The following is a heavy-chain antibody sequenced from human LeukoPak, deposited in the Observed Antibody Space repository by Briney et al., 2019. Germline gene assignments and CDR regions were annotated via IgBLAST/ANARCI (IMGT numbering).Heavy chain of an antibody. J-gene: IGHJ3*02. CDR1: GGSISSGSYY. CDR3: ARDRRLFPAFDI. V-gene: IGHV4-61*02. D-gene: IGHD2-21*01. Sequence: SETLSLTCTVSGGSISSGSYYWSWIRQPAGKGLEWIGRIYTSGSTNYNPSLKSRVTISVDTSKNQFSLKLSSATAADTAVYYCARDRRLFPAFDIWGQGTMVTVSS. CDR2: IYTSGST.